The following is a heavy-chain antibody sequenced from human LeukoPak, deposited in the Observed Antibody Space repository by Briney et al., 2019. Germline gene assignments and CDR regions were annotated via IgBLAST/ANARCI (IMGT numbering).Heavy chain of an antibody. D-gene: IGHD4-17*01. V-gene: IGHV6-1*01. CDR1: GDSVSSNSAA. CDR2: TYYRSKWYN. Sequence: SQTLSLTFAISGDSVSSNSAAWNWIRQSASRRLEWLGRTYYRSKWYNDYAVSVKSRITINPDTSKNQFSLQLNSVTPEDTAVYYCARENTVMGFDYWGQGTLVTVSS. CDR3: ARENTVMGFDY. J-gene: IGHJ4*02.